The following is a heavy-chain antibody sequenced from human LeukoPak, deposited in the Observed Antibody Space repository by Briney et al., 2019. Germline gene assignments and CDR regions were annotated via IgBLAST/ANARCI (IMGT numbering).Heavy chain of an antibody. D-gene: IGHD3-22*01. CDR2: INPNSGGT. CDR1: GHTFTAYY. V-gene: IGHV1-2*02. Sequence: ASVKVSCKASGHTFTAYYMHWVRQAPGQGLEWMGSINPNSGGTNYAQKFQGRVTMTRDTSVNTAYMDLSSLRSDDTAVYYCARDRGYYPQLDYWGQGTLVTVSS. J-gene: IGHJ4*02. CDR3: ARDRGYYPQLDY.